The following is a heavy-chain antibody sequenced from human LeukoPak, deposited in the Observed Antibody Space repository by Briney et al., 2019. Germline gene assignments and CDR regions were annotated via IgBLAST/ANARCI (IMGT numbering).Heavy chain of an antibody. Sequence: GGSLSLFCAASGFPFSSYWVHWVRDAPGEGVVWVSRINCDCSSRSYADSVKGRFTISRDNAKNKLYLQMNSLRAEDTAVYYCASYRSSGYDYFYYYGMEVWGQGTTVTVSS. J-gene: IGHJ6*02. D-gene: IGHD5-12*01. V-gene: IGHV3-74*01. CDR1: GFPFSSYW. CDR2: INCDCSSR. CDR3: ASYRSSGYDYFYYYGMEV.